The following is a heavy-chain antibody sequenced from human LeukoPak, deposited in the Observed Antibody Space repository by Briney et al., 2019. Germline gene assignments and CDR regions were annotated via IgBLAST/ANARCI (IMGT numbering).Heavy chain of an antibody. CDR2: IWSDGTNT. V-gene: IGHV3-33*06. CDR1: GFTFNHYG. J-gene: IGHJ4*02. CDR3: AKDAQRGFDYSNSLEY. Sequence: GGSLRLSCAATGFTFNHYGMHWVRQAPGKGLEWVAVIWSDGTNTYYADPVKGRFTISRVDYENTVYLQMNSLRPEDTGVYYCAKDAQRGFDYSNSLEYWGQGTPVTVST. D-gene: IGHD4-11*01.